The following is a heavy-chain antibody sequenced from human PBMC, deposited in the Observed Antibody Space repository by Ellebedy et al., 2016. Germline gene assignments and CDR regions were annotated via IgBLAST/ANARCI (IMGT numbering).Heavy chain of an antibody. D-gene: IGHD4-23*01. CDR3: AKVGSLYGGNSDFDY. V-gene: IGHV3-23*01. CDR2: ISGSGGST. Sequence: GGSLRLSCAASGFTFSSYAMSWVRQAPGKGLEWVSAISGSGGSTYYADSVKGRFTISRDNSKNTLYLQMNSLRAEDTAVYYCAKVGSLYGGNSDFDYWGQGTLVTVSS. J-gene: IGHJ4*02. CDR1: GFTFSSYA.